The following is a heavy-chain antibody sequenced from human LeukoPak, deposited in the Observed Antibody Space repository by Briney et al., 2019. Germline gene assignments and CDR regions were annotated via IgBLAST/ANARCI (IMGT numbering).Heavy chain of an antibody. CDR2: INPNTGGT. V-gene: IGHV1-2*02. J-gene: IGHJ4*02. D-gene: IGHD1-26*01. CDR1: GYIFSGNY. CDR3: ARDPGSYFVDY. Sequence: RASVKVSCKASGYIFSGNYIHWVRQAPGQGLEWMAWINPNTGGTNYAQKFQGRVTVTRDTSIGTAYMELTSLRSDDTAVYYCARDPGSYFVDYWGQGTLVTVSS.